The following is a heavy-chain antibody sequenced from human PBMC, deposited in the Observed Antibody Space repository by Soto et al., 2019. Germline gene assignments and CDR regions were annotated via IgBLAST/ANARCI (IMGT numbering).Heavy chain of an antibody. J-gene: IGHJ6*03. V-gene: IGHV3-66*01. Sequence: GGSLRLSCAASGFTVSSNYMSWVRQAPGKGLEWVSVIYSGGSTYYADSVKGRFTISRDNSKNTLYLQMNSLRAEDTAVYYCGRGISGYSGYDYLRCYYMDVWGKGTTVTVSS. CDR1: GFTVSSNY. CDR2: IYSGGST. D-gene: IGHD5-12*01. CDR3: GRGISGYSGYDYLRCYYMDV.